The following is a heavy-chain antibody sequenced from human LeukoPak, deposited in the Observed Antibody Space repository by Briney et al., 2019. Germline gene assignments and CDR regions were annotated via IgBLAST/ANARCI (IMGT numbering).Heavy chain of an antibody. D-gene: IGHD2-8*01. J-gene: IGHJ6*02. CDR2: INAGNGNT. CDR1: GYTFTSYA. Sequence: ASVKVSFKVSGYTFTSYAMHWVRQAPGQRLEWMGWINAGNGNTRYSQKFQGRVTITRDTSASTAYMELSSLRSEDTAVYYCARGLVPKDPVGMDVWGQGTTVTVSS. CDR3: ARGLVPKDPVGMDV. V-gene: IGHV1-3*01.